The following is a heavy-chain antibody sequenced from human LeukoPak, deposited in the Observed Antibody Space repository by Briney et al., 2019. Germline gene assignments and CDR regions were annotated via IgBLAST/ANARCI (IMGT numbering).Heavy chain of an antibody. CDR2: INPNSGGT. CDR1: GYTFTGYY. D-gene: IGHD3-22*01. V-gene: IGHV1-2*02. CDR3: ARESPDSSGYYYGLTDV. J-gene: IGHJ6*02. Sequence: ASVKVSCKASGYTFTGYYMHWVRQAPGQGLEWMGWINPNSGGTNYAQKFQGRVTMTRDTSISTAYMELSRLRSDDTAVYYCARESPDSSGYYYGLTDVWGQGTTVTVSS.